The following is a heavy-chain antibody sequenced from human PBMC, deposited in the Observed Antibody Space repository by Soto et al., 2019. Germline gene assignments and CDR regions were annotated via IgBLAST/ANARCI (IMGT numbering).Heavy chain of an antibody. Sequence: QVQLQESGPGLVKPSETLSLTCTVSGGSITSYYWSWIRQPPGKGLEWIGYIYYSGSTNYNPSLKSRVTISVDTSKNQFSRKRSSVTAADTAVYYCAIGGAAAARGWFDPWGPGTLVTVSS. CDR1: GGSITSYY. J-gene: IGHJ5*02. D-gene: IGHD6-13*01. CDR3: AIGGAAAARGWFDP. V-gene: IGHV4-59*01. CDR2: IYYSGST.